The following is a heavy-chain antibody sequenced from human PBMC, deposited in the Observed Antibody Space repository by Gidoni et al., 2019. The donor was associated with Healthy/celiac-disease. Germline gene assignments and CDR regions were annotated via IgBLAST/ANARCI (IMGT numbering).Heavy chain of an antibody. CDR2: IIPIFGTA. CDR3: ARVREMRLWLSSYDY. CDR1: GGPFRSYA. V-gene: IGHV1-69*06. J-gene: IGHJ4*02. Sequence: QVQLVQSGAAVKKPGSSVKVSCKASGGPFRSYAISGVRQSPGQGLEWMGGIIPIFGTANYAQKFQGRVTITADKSTSTAYMELSSLRSEDTAVYYCARVREMRLWLSSYDYWGQGTLVTVSS. D-gene: IGHD5-18*01.